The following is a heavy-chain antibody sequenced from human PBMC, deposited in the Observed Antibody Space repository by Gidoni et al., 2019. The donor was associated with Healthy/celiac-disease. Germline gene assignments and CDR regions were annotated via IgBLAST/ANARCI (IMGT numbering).Heavy chain of an antibody. D-gene: IGHD2-15*01. CDR1: GFTFSSYW. J-gene: IGHJ4*02. Sequence: EVQLVESGGGLVQPGGSLRLSCAASGFTFSSYWMSWVRQAPGKGLEWVANIKQDGSEKYYVDSVKGRFTISRDNAKNSLYLQMNSLRAEDTAVYYCARDWDSTVVVDGFDYWGQGTLVTVSS. CDR2: IKQDGSEK. CDR3: ARDWDSTVVVDGFDY. V-gene: IGHV3-7*01.